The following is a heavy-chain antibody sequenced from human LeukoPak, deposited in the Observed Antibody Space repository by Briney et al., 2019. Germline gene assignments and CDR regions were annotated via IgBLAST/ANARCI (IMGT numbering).Heavy chain of an antibody. J-gene: IGHJ4*02. CDR1: GFTFDDYA. CDR2: ISWNSGSI. D-gene: IGHD1-26*01. CDR3: AKDKQWELQNGGFDY. Sequence: GGSLRLSCAASGFTFDDYAMHWVRQAPGKGLEWVSGISWNSGSIGYADSVKGRFTISRDNAKNSLYLQMNSLRAEDTALYYCAKDKQWELQNGGFDYWGQGTLVTLSS. V-gene: IGHV3-9*01.